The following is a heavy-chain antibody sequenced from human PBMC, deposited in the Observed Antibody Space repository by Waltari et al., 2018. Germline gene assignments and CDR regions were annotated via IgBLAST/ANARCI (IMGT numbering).Heavy chain of an antibody. J-gene: IGHJ4*02. CDR2: MSGSGGST. V-gene: IGHV3-23*01. CDR1: GFTFSSYA. CDR3: AKRSGYSYGYGTY. Sequence: EVQLLESGGGLVQPGGSLRLSCAASGFTFSSYAMSWVRQAPGKGLEGVSAMSGSGGSTYYADSVKGRFTISRDNSKNTLYLQMNSLRAEDTAVYYCAKRSGYSYGYGTYWGQGTLVTVSS. D-gene: IGHD5-18*01.